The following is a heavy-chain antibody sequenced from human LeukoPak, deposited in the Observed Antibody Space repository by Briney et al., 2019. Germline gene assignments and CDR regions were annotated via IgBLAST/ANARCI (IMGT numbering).Heavy chain of an antibody. V-gene: IGHV3-30-3*01. CDR2: ISYDGSNK. Sequence: TGGSLRLSCAASGFTFSSYAMHWVRQAPGKGLEWVAVISYDGSNKYYADSVKGRFTISRDNSKNTLYLQMNSLRAEDTAVYYCARDRERSYPTNIVVVTAPKYWGQGTLVTVSS. D-gene: IGHD2-21*02. J-gene: IGHJ4*02. CDR1: GFTFSSYA. CDR3: ARDRERSYPTNIVVVTAPKY.